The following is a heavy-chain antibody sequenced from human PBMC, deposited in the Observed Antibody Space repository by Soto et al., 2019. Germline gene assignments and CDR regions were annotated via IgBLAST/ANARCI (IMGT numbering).Heavy chain of an antibody. CDR2: IYWTDDK. Sequence: SGPTLVNPTQTVTLTCTFSGFSLSTSGVGVGWIRQPPGKALEWLALIYWTDDKRYXTSLKSRLTITKDNYKHQVVXKSTNMEPVDTAIYYCAHSESMVIGNSEYWGKGKLVTVSS. D-gene: IGHD5-18*01. J-gene: IGHJ4*02. V-gene: IGHV2-5*01. CDR1: GFSLSTSGVG. CDR3: AHSESMVIGNSEY.